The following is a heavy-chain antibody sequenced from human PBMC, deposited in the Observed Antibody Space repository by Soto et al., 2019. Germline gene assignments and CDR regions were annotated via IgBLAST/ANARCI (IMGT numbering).Heavy chain of an antibody. CDR1: GGSFSGYY. V-gene: IGHV4-34*01. CDR2: INHSGST. D-gene: IGHD2-2*02. Sequence: SETLSLTCAVYGGSFSGYYWSWIRQPPGKGLEWIGEINHSGSTNYNPSLKGRVTISVDTSKNQFSLKLSSVTAADTAVYYCAREGARGYQLLYYYYYYGMDVWGQGTTVTVSS. J-gene: IGHJ6*02. CDR3: AREGARGYQLLYYYYYYGMDV.